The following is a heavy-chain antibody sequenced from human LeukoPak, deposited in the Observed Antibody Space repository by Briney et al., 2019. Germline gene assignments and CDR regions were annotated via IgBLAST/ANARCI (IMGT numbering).Heavy chain of an antibody. D-gene: IGHD2-2*02. Sequence: GGSLRLSCTASGFTFGDYAMSWFRQAPGKGLEWVGFIRSKAYGGTTEYAASVKGRFTISRDDSKSIAYLQMNSLKTEDTAVYYCVRDGCSSTSCYSVNDYWGQGTLVTVSS. V-gene: IGHV3-49*03. CDR1: GFTFGDYA. J-gene: IGHJ4*02. CDR3: VRDGCSSTSCYSVNDY. CDR2: IRSKAYGGTT.